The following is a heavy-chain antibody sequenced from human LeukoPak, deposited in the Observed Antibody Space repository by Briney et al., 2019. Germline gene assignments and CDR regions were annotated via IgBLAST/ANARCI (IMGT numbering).Heavy chain of an antibody. Sequence: GGSLRLSCAASGFTFSSYAMGWVRQAPGKGLEWVSAISGSGGSTYYADSVKGRFTISRDNSKNTLYLQMNSLRAEDTAVYYCAKEYYDSSGYQLYDYWGQGTLVTVSS. J-gene: IGHJ4*02. CDR1: GFTFSSYA. V-gene: IGHV3-23*01. CDR2: ISGSGGST. D-gene: IGHD3-22*01. CDR3: AKEYYDSSGYQLYDY.